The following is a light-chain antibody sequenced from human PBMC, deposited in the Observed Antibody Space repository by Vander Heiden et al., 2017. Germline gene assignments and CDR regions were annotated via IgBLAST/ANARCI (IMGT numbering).Light chain of an antibody. CDR1: QSISDR. J-gene: IGKJ1*01. CDR3: QQYKGDCRT. V-gene: IGKV1-5*03. Sequence: DIPMTQSPSTLSASVGDRVTITGRAGQSISDRVAWSQQKPGKAPNLLIYKASSLESGVPSRFSGSGSGTEFTLTSSSLQPDDFATYYCQQYKGDCRTFGQGTKVEIK. CDR2: KAS.